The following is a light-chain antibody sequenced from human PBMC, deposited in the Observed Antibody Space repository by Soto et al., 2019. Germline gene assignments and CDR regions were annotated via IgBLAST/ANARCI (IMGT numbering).Light chain of an antibody. CDR2: GNT. Sequence: QAVVTQPPSVSGAPGQRVTISCTGSSSNIGAGYDVHWYQQLPGTAPKLIIYGNTNRPSGVPDRFSGSKSGTSASLAITGLQAEDEADYYCQSYDSSLSGSVVFGGGTKLTVL. J-gene: IGLJ2*01. V-gene: IGLV1-40*01. CDR1: SSNIGAGYD. CDR3: QSYDSSLSGSVV.